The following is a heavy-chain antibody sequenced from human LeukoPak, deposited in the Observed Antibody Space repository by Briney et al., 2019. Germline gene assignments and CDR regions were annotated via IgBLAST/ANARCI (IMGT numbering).Heavy chain of an antibody. CDR3: ARLYSSSWYGRGPFDY. J-gene: IGHJ4*02. CDR1: GFTFSSYW. Sequence: GGSLRLSCAASGFTFSSYWMSWVRQAPGKGLEWVANIKQDGSEKYYVDSVKGRFTISRDNAKNSLYLQMNSLRAEDTAVYYCARLYSSSWYGRGPFDYWGQGTLVTVSS. CDR2: IKQDGSEK. V-gene: IGHV3-7*01. D-gene: IGHD6-13*01.